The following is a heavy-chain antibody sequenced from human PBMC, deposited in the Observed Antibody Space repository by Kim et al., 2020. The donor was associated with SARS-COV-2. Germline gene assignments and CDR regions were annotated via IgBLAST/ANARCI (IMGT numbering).Heavy chain of an antibody. J-gene: IGHJ3*02. Sequence: SETLSLTCTVSGGSISSYYWSWIRQPPGKGLEWIGYIYYSGSTNYNPSLKSRVTISVDTSKNQFSLKLSSVTAADTAVYYCARRYYGSGAESAFDIWGQG. V-gene: IGHV4-59*08. CDR2: IYYSGST. CDR1: GGSISSYY. CDR3: ARRYYGSGAESAFDI. D-gene: IGHD3-10*01.